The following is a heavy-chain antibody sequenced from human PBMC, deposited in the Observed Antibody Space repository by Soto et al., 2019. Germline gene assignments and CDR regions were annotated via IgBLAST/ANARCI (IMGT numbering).Heavy chain of an antibody. D-gene: IGHD2-8*02. CDR1: GGSCVGYD. V-gene: IGHV4-34*01. J-gene: IGHJ4*02. CDR2: INHSGST. Sequence: SETLRLSCAVDGGSCVGYDGSWIRQPPGTGLEWIGEINHSGSTNYNPSLKSRVTISVDTSKNQFSLKLTSVTAADTAVYYCARDKITGLFDYWGQGTLVTVSS. CDR3: ARDKITGLFDY.